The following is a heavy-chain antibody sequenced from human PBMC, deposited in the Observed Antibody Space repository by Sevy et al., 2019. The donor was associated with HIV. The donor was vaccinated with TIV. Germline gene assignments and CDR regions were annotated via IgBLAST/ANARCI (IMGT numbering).Heavy chain of an antibody. D-gene: IGHD2-2*01. CDR2: ISPSTGDT. V-gene: IGHV1-18*01. CDR1: GYTFRSYG. J-gene: IGHJ4*02. CDR3: ARDKPQGVVVLPGAMWGGVDY. Sequence: ASVKVSCKASGYTFRSYGISWVRQAPGQGLEWMGWISPSTGDTDFAQKVQGRISMTSDTSTSTAYMELRSLRSDDTAVYYCARDKPQGVVVLPGAMWGGVDYWGQGTLVTVSS.